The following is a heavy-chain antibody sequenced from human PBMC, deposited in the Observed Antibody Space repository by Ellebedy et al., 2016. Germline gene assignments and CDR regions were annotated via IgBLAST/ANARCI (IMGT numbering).Heavy chain of an antibody. CDR1: GFTFSVAG. Sequence: GGSLRLXXAASGFTFSVAGMTWVRQAPGKGLEWVATVVFSGTAAYYSDSVKGRFIISRDNAKNSLFLQMNSLRVEDTAVYYCARDGSEWPRDYWGQGTLVTVSS. CDR3: ARDGSEWPRDY. V-gene: IGHV3-21*01. CDR2: VVFSGTAA. J-gene: IGHJ4*02. D-gene: IGHD3-3*01.